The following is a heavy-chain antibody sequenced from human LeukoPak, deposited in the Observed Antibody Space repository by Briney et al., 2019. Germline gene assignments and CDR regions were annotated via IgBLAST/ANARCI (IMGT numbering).Heavy chain of an antibody. CDR2: IRYDGSNK. CDR1: GFTFSSYG. Sequence: GGSLRLSCAASGFTFSSYGMHWVRQAPGKGLEWVAFIRYDGSNKYYAESVKGRFTISRDNSKNTLYLQMNSLRAEDTAVYYCAKDRPGSDFWSGYYPYYFDYWGQRALVTVSS. V-gene: IGHV3-30*02. J-gene: IGHJ4*02. D-gene: IGHD3-3*01. CDR3: AKDRPGSDFWSGYYPYYFDY.